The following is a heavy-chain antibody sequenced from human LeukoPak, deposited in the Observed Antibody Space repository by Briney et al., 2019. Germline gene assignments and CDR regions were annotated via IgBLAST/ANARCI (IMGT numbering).Heavy chain of an antibody. J-gene: IGHJ4*02. D-gene: IGHD1-26*01. CDR3: ARNRSEPLGNVGSFDY. V-gene: IGHV4-38-2*01. CDR2: IFNSGST. Sequence: PSETLSLTCAVSGYSISSGDYWGWIRRPPGKGLEWIGSIFNSGSTYYNPSLKSRVTISADTSKRHFSLKLSSVTAADTAVYYCARNRSEPLGNVGSFDYWGQGTLVTVSS. CDR1: GYSISSGDY.